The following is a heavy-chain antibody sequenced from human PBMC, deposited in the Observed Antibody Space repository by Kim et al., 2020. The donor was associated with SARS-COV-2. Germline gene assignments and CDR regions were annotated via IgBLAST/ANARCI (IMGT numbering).Heavy chain of an antibody. CDR1: GGSISSYA. V-gene: IGHV1-69*04. J-gene: IGHJ4*02. D-gene: IGHD1-1*01. CDR3: AADLRVGATAMFYFDY. Sequence: SVKVSCKASGGSISSYAITWLRLAPGQGLEWMGSIIPILGTPNYAQKFQDRVTITADISASTVYMDLSSLTSEDTAVYYCAADLRVGATAMFYFDYWGQGSLITVSS. CDR2: IIPILGTP.